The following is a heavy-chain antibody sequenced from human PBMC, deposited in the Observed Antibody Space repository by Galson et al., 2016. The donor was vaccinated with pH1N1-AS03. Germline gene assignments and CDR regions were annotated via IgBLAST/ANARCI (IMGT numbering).Heavy chain of an antibody. J-gene: IGHJ6*02. Sequence: CAGAGFTFSSHDMYWVRQPPGQGLEWVSASGTAGDTYYAGSVKGRFTISRENAKNSLYLQMNSLRAGDTAVYYCARGKEGYFYGMDVWGQGTTVTVSS. CDR1: GFTFSSHD. D-gene: IGHD3-10*01. V-gene: IGHV3-13*01. CDR2: SGTAGDT. CDR3: ARGKEGYFYGMDV.